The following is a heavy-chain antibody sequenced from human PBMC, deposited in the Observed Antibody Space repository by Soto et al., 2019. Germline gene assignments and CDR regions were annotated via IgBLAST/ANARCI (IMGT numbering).Heavy chain of an antibody. CDR1: GFTFSIYG. CDR2: ISYDGSNK. D-gene: IGHD3-3*01. Sequence: GGSLRLSCAASGFTFSIYGMHWVRQAPGKGLEWVAVISYDGSNKYYADSVKGRFTISRDNSKNTLYLQMNSLRAEDTAVYYCAKGNTVVLRFLESSRGMDVWGQGTTVTV. CDR3: AKGNTVVLRFLESSRGMDV. J-gene: IGHJ6*02. V-gene: IGHV3-30*18.